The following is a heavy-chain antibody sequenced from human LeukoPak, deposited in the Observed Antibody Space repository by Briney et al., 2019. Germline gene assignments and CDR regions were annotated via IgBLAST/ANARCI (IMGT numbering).Heavy chain of an antibody. J-gene: IGHJ4*02. CDR2: IIPILGIA. Sequence: ASVKVSCKASGGTFSSYAISWVRQAPGQGLEWMGRIIPILGIANYAQKFQGRVTITADKSTSTAYMELSSLRSEDTAVYYCARDPEVDSSGWTEPYRYWGQGTLVTVSS. CDR3: ARDPEVDSSGWTEPYRY. V-gene: IGHV1-69*04. D-gene: IGHD6-19*01. CDR1: GGTFSSYA.